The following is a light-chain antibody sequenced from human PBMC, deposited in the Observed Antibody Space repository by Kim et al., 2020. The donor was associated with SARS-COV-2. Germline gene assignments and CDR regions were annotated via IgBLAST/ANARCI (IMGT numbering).Light chain of an antibody. CDR3: GADHGSGSNFVSWV. J-gene: IGLJ3*02. V-gene: IGLV9-49*01. Sequence: QPVLTQPPSASASLGASVTLTCTLSSGYSNYKVDWYQQRPGKGPRFVMRVGTGGIVGSKGDGIPDRFSVLGSGLNRYLTIKNIQEEDESDYHCGADHGSGSNFVSWVFGGWTQLTVL. CDR1: SGYSNYK. CDR2: VGTGGIVG.